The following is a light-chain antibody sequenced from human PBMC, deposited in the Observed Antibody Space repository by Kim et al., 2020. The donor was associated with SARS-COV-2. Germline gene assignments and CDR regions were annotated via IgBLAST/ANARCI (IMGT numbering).Light chain of an antibody. J-gene: IGKJ2*01. CDR1: QSISSK. V-gene: IGKV3-15*01. Sequence: EMVMTQSPDTLSVYPGERATLSCRASQSISSKLAWYQQRPGQPPRLLIYGASTRATGIPARFSGSGSGTEFTLTISSLQSEDFAVYYCQQYDTWPQYTFGQGTKLEIK. CDR2: GAS. CDR3: QQYDTWPQYT.